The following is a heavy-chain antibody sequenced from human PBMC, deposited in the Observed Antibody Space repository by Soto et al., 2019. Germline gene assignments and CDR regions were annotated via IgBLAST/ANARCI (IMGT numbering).Heavy chain of an antibody. CDR1: GFTFSSYS. V-gene: IGHV3-21*01. D-gene: IGHD3-3*01. CDR3: ARDVSGLNWFDP. CDR2: ISSSSSYI. J-gene: IGHJ5*02. Sequence: GGSLRLSCAASGFTFSSYSMNWVRQAPGKGLEWVSSISSSSSYIYYADSVKGRFTISRDNAKNSLYLQMNSLRAEDTAVYYCARDVSGLNWFDPWGQGTLVTVS.